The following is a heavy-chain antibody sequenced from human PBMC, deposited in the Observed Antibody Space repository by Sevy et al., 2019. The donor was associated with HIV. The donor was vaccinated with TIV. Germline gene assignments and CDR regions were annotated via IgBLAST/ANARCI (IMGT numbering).Heavy chain of an antibody. CDR2: IYYSGST. CDR1: GGSISSGGYY. J-gene: IGHJ5*02. D-gene: IGHD2-2*01. CDR3: AIEVGAVVVPAAMGYNWFDP. Sequence: SETLSLTCTVSGGSISSGGYYWSWIRQHPGKGLEWIGYIYYSGSTYYNPSLKSRFTISVDTSKNQFSLKLSSVTAADTAVYYCAIEVGAVVVPAAMGYNWFDPWGQGTLVTVSS. V-gene: IGHV4-31*03.